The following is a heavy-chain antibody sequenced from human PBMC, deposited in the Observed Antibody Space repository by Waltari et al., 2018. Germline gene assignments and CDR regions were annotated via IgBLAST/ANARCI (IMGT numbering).Heavy chain of an antibody. D-gene: IGHD3-22*01. CDR3: ATYYYDLGY. Sequence: QGPLVQSGAEVKQPGASVTVSCKASAHNFNGTYMHWVRQAPGQGLEWMGRINPNPGDTNYAQKFQGRVTMTRDMSISTAYMELRRLRSDDTAINYCATYYYDLGYWGQGTLVTVSS. CDR2: INPNPGDT. CDR1: AHNFNGTY. J-gene: IGHJ4*02. V-gene: IGHV1-2*06.